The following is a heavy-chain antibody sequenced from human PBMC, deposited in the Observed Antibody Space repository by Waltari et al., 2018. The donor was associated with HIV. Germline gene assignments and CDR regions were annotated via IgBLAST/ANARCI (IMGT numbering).Heavy chain of an antibody. J-gene: IGHJ4*02. Sequence: EVQLVESGGGLVPPGGYLSLPCAASGFTFSRYWMPWVRQAPGKGLVWVSRINSDGSSTNYADSVKGRFTISRDNAKNTVYLQMNSLRAEDTALYYCASLYNYVWGSPPPFDYWGQGTLVTVSS. V-gene: IGHV3-74*01. CDR3: ASLYNYVWGSPPPFDY. D-gene: IGHD3-16*01. CDR2: INSDGSST. CDR1: GFTFSRYW.